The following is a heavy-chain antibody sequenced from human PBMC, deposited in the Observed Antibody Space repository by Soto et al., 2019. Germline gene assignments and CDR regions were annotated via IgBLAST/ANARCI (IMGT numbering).Heavy chain of an antibody. CDR1: GFTFSSYW. D-gene: IGHD3-3*01. V-gene: IGHV3-7*01. J-gene: IGHJ6*02. CDR2: IKQDGSEK. Sequence: GGSLRLSCSASGFTFSSYWMSCVRQAPGKGLEWVANIKQDGSEKYYVDSVKGRFTISRDNAKNSLYLQMNSLRAEDTAAHYCARALYDFWSGYYYYYYGMDVWGQGTTVTVSS. CDR3: ARALYDFWSGYYYYYYGMDV.